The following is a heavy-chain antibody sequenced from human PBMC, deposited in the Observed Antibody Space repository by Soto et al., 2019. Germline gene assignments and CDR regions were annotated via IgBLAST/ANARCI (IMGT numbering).Heavy chain of an antibody. J-gene: IGHJ6*02. V-gene: IGHV4-59*12. D-gene: IGHD3-10*01. CDR2: ISYTGTT. CDR3: ARGFARRVYGSGSYPYYYYYGMDV. Sequence: SETLSLTCTVSGGSISSYYWSRIRQPPGKGLEWIASISYTGTTNYNPSLKSRVTISVDTSKNQFSLKLSSVTAADTAVYYCARGFARRVYGSGSYPYYYYYGMDVWGQGTTVTVSS. CDR1: GGSISSYY.